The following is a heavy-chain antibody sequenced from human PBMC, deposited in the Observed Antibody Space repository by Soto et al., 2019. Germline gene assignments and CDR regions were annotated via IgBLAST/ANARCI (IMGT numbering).Heavy chain of an antibody. D-gene: IGHD6-13*01. CDR1: GGSISNGDYY. CDR3: ARGVQGEHQLVTYDF. CDR2: IYYSGSS. Sequence: QVQLQESGPGLVKPSQTLSLTCTVSGGSISNGDYYWSWIRQPPGKGLEWIGYIYYSGSSDYNPSLKSRITISVDTSKNQFSLKLSSVTAADTAVYYCARGVQGEHQLVTYDFWGQGTLVTVSS. J-gene: IGHJ4*02. V-gene: IGHV4-30-4*01.